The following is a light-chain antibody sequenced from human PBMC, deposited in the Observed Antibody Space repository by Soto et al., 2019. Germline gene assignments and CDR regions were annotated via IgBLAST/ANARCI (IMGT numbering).Light chain of an antibody. CDR3: RSYDTSRSAVV. J-gene: IGLJ2*01. CDR1: SSSIGVGYD. V-gene: IGLV1-40*01. Sequence: QSVLTQPPSVSGAPGQRVAISCTGGSSSIGVGYDVHWYQQLPGTAPKLLIHGNTNRPSGVPDRFSGSKFGTSAYLAISGPQVAGVADYHCRSYDTSRSAVVFGGGTTVTVL. CDR2: GNT.